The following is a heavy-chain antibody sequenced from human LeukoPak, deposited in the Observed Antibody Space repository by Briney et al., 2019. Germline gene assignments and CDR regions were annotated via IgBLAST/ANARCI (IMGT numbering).Heavy chain of an antibody. CDR1: GFTFSSYV. CDR2: ISGSGGST. CDR3: AKGYSSSWTNYYYYYYMDV. J-gene: IGHJ6*03. V-gene: IGHV3-23*01. Sequence: GGSLRLSCAASGFTFSSYVMSWVRQAPGKGLEWVSAISGSGGSTYYADSVKGRFTISRDNSKNTLYLQMNSLRAEDTAVYYCAKGYSSSWTNYYYYYYMDVWGKGTTVTVSS. D-gene: IGHD6-13*01.